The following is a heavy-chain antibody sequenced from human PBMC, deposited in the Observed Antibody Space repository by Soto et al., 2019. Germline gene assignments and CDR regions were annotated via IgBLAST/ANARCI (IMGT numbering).Heavy chain of an antibody. Sequence: VQLVQSGSEVKKPGSSVTVSCKTSGGTLRSFAISWVRQAPGQGLEWVGTFIPVVAMAKYGQNFQGRVTITADQATNTLFMELRNLRSEDTAIYYCANGHDNYFDYGMDVWGQGTTVTVSS. CDR2: FIPVVAMA. V-gene: IGHV1-69*04. J-gene: IGHJ6*02. CDR1: GGTLRSFA. CDR3: ANGHDNYFDYGMDV. D-gene: IGHD1-1*01.